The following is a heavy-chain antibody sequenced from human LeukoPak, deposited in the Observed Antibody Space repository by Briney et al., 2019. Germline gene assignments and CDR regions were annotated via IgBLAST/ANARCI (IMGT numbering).Heavy chain of an antibody. D-gene: IGHD3-22*01. CDR1: GYSFTSYW. CDR2: IYPGDSDT. V-gene: IGHV5-51*01. Sequence: GESLKISCKGSGYSFTSYWIGWVRQMPGKGLEWMGIIYPGDSDTRYSPSFQGQVTISADKSISTAYLQWSSLKASDTAMYYCASSYYDSSGTPNDAFDIWGQGTMVTVSS. CDR3: ASSYYDSSGTPNDAFDI. J-gene: IGHJ3*02.